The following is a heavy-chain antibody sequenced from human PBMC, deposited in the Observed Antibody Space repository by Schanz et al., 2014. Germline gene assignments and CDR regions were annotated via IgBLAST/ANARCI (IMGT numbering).Heavy chain of an antibody. V-gene: IGHV3-53*01. CDR2: IYSGDNT. D-gene: IGHD1-7*01. CDR1: GFTVTSYY. CDR3: ASLIGTTSAQFYGMDV. J-gene: IGHJ6*02. Sequence: EMQLVESGGGLIQPGGSLRLSCAASGFTVTSYYMSWVRQAPGKGLEWVSVIYSGDNTYYADSVKGRFTISRDNSKNTVYLQMNSLRAEDTAVYFCASLIGTTSAQFYGMDVWGQGTTVTVSS.